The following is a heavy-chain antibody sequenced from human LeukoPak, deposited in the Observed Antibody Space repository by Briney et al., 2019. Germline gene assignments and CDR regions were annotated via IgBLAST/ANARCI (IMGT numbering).Heavy chain of an antibody. J-gene: IGHJ4*02. CDR3: ARWESSSWKIYYFDY. V-gene: IGHV3-7*01. CDR1: GFTFSSYW. Sequence: GGSLRLSCAASGFTFSSYWMSWVRQAPGKGLEWVANIKQDGSEKYYVDSVEGRFTISRDNAKNSLYLQMNSLRAEDTAVYYCARWESSSWKIYYFDYWGQGTLVTVSS. CDR2: IKQDGSEK. D-gene: IGHD6-13*01.